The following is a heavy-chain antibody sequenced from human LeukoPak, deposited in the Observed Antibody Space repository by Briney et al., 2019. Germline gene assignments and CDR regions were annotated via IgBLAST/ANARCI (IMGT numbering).Heavy chain of an antibody. CDR2: MNSNSGNT. J-gene: IGHJ4*02. CDR1: GYTSTNYD. D-gene: IGHD3-10*01. Sequence: GASVKVSCKASGYTSTNYDIMWVRQATGQGPEWMGWMNSNSGNTGYAQKFQGRVTMTRDTSINTAYMGLHSLTSEDTAVYYCARGRGGTVVRGYLDYWGQGTLVTVSS. V-gene: IGHV1-8*01. CDR3: ARGRGGTVVRGYLDY.